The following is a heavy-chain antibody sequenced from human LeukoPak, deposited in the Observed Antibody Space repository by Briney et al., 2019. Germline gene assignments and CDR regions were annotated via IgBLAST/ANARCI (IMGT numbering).Heavy chain of an antibody. D-gene: IGHD3-10*01. CDR3: ARRRRGGSGFNWFDP. V-gene: IGHV1-8*02. Sequence: ASVKVSCKASGYTFTGYYMHWVRQATGQGLEWMGWMNPNSGNTGYAQKFQGRVTMTRNTSISTAYMELSSLRSEDTAVYYCARRRRGGSGFNWFDPWGQGTLVTVSS. CDR1: GYTFTGYY. CDR2: MNPNSGNT. J-gene: IGHJ5*02.